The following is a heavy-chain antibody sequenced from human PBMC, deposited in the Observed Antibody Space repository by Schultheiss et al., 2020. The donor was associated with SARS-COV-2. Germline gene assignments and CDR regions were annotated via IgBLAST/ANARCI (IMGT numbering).Heavy chain of an antibody. J-gene: IGHJ4*02. CDR2: ISSNGGST. Sequence: GGSLRLSCSASGFTFSSYAMHWVRQAPGKGLEYVSAISSNGGSTYYADSVKGRFTISRDNSKNTLYLQMNSLRPEDTAVYYCARAHSVVVAATHFDYWGQGTLVTVSS. D-gene: IGHD2-15*01. CDR1: GFTFSSYA. V-gene: IGHV3-64*04. CDR3: ARAHSVVVAATHFDY.